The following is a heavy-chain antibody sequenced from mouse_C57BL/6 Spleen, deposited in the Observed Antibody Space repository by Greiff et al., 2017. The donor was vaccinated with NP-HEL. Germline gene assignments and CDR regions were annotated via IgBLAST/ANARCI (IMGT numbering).Heavy chain of an antibody. CDR1: GYTFTSYD. CDR2: IYPSGGST. V-gene: IGHV1-85*01. D-gene: IGHD2-3*01. J-gene: IGHJ4*01. CDR3: ARDPLYDYYAMDY. Sequence: LEESGPELVKPGASVKLSCKASGYTFTSYDINWVKQRPGQGLEWIGLIYPSGGSTKYNEKFKGKATLTVDTSSSTAYMELHSLTSEDSAVYFCARDPLYDYYAMDYWGQGTSVTVSS.